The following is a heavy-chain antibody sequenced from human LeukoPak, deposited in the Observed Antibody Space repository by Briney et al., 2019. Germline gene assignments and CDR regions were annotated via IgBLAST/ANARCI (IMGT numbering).Heavy chain of an antibody. Sequence: ASVKVSCKASGYTFTKYEINWVRQATGQGLEWMGWMNPNNGNRGFAQKFQGRVTITRNTSISTAYMELSSLRSEDTAVYYCARGVDFAGVVDAAWDYYYMDVWGKGTTVTVSS. CDR2: MNPNNGNR. CDR1: GYTFTKYE. V-gene: IGHV1-8*03. CDR3: ARGVDFAGVVDAAWDYYYMDV. D-gene: IGHD2-2*01. J-gene: IGHJ6*03.